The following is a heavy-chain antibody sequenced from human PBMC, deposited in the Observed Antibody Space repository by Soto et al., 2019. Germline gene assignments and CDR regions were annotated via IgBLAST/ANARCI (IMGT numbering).Heavy chain of an antibody. CDR2: IYYSGST. V-gene: IGHV4-39*01. D-gene: IGHD5-18*01. CDR1: GGSISSSSYY. CDR3: ARSPPGTAMVIVAY. Sequence: SETLSLTCTVSGGSISSSSYYWGWIRQPPGKGLEWIGSIYYSGSTYYNPSLKSRVTISVDTSKNQFSLKLSSVTATDTAVYYCARSPPGTAMVIVAYRGQGTLVTVSS. J-gene: IGHJ4*02.